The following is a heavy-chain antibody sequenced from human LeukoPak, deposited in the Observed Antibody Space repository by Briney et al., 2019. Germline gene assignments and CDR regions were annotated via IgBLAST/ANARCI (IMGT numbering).Heavy chain of an antibody. CDR3: ARDGPPKYQLLPRIAAASFFDY. CDR1: GFTFSSYW. CDR2: IKQDGSEK. J-gene: IGHJ4*02. D-gene: IGHD2-2*01. Sequence: TGGSLRLSCAASGFTFSSYWMSWVRQAPGKGLEWVANIKQDGSEKYYVDSVKGRFTISRDNAKNSLYLQMNSLRAEDTAVYYCARDGPPKYQLLPRIAAASFFDYWGQGTLVTVSS. V-gene: IGHV3-7*01.